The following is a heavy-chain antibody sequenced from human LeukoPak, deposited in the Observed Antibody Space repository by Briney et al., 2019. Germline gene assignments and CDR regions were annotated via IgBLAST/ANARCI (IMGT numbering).Heavy chain of an antibody. J-gene: IGHJ2*01. D-gene: IGHD2-2*01. Sequence: SETLSLTCTVSGGSISSYYWSWIRQPPGKGLEWIGYTYYSGSTNNNPSLKSRVTISVDTSKNQFSLKLSSVTAADTAVYYCASSPPVRGWYFDLWGRGTLVTVSS. CDR1: GGSISSYY. CDR3: ASSPPVRGWYFDL. CDR2: TYYSGST. V-gene: IGHV4-59*01.